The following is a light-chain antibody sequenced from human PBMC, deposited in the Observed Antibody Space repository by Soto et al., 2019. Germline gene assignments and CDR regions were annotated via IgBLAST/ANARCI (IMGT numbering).Light chain of an antibody. CDR1: QSISRNY. J-gene: IGKJ1*01. Sequence: DIVLAQSPGTLSLSPGERVTLSCRASQSISRNYLAWYHHKPGQAPRLLIYGASSRATGVPDRFSGSGSGTDFTLTISRLEPEDFAVYYCQQYGSSPWTFGQGTKVEIK. V-gene: IGKV3-20*01. CDR3: QQYGSSPWT. CDR2: GAS.